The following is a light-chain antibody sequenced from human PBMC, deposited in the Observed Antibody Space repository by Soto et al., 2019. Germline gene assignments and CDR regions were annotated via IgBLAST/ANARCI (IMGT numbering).Light chain of an antibody. V-gene: IGLV2-14*01. CDR1: SSDVGGYNY. Sequence: QSALTQPASVSGSPGQSITISCTGTSSDVGGYNYVSWYQQHPGKAPKLMIYDVSNRPSGVSNRFSGSKSGNTASLTISGLQAEDEADYYCSSYTRSSTLFGTGTKLTV. CDR3: SSYTRSSTL. J-gene: IGLJ1*01. CDR2: DVS.